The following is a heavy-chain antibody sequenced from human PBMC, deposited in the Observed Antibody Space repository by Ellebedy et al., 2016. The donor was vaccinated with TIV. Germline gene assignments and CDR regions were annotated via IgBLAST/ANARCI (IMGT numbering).Heavy chain of an antibody. CDR1: GFTFSNNA. CDR2: VTGSGSNT. CDR3: ATYRQTRAELEP. Sequence: GESLKISCAVSGFTFSNNAMSWVRQAPGKGLEWVSVVTGSGSNTYYADTVKGRFAISRDNSNNMLYLQMNSLRAEDTAVYYCATYRQTRAELEPWGQGSLVTVSS. V-gene: IGHV3-23*01. J-gene: IGHJ5*02. D-gene: IGHD2-2*01.